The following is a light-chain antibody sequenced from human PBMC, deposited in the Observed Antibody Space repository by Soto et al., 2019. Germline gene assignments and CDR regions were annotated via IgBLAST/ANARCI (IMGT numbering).Light chain of an antibody. V-gene: IGKV1-9*01. CDR2: AAS. CDR1: QGITNS. J-gene: IGKJ4*01. Sequence: DIQLTQSPSFLSASVGDRVTITCRASQGITNSLAWYQQKPGKAPNLLIYAASTLQGGVPSRFSGSGSGTDFTLTISILQPEDFATYYCQQLTSNPLTFCGGAKVEIK. CDR3: QQLTSNPLT.